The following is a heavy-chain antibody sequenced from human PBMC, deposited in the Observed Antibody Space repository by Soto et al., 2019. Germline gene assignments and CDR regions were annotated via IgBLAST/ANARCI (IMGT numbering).Heavy chain of an antibody. CDR1: GYTFTSYD. V-gene: IGHV1-18*01. J-gene: IGHJ4*02. CDR3: ARDRSSYYGSGILY. Sequence: GASVKVSCKASGYTFTSYDISWVRQAPGQGLEWMGWISAYNGNTNYAQKLQGRVTMTTDTSTSTAYMELRSLRSDDTAVYYCARDRSSYYGSGILYCGQGTLVTSPQ. CDR2: ISAYNGNT. D-gene: IGHD3-10*01.